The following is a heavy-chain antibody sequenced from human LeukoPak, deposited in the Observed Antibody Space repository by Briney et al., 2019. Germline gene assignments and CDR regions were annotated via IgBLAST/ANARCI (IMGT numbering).Heavy chain of an antibody. CDR2: INHSGST. CDR1: GGSFSGYY. D-gene: IGHD5-18*01. V-gene: IGHV4-34*01. J-gene: IGHJ4*02. CDR3: ARGRVGYSYGYGTFGY. Sequence: SETLSLTCAVYGGSFSGYYWSWIRQPPGKGLEWIGEINHSGSTNYNPSLKSRVTISVDTSKNQFSLKLSSVTAADTAVYYCARGRVGYSYGYGTFGYWGQGTLVTVSS.